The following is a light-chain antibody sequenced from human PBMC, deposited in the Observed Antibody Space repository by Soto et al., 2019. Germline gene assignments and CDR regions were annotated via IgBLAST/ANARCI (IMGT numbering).Light chain of an antibody. CDR1: SSDVGGYNY. CDR2: DVS. V-gene: IGLV2-8*01. CDR3: NSYAGSNNLV. Sequence: QSALTQPPSASGAPGQSVTISCTGTSSDVGGYNYVSWYQQHPGKAPKLMIYDVSKRPSGVPDRFSGSKSGNTASLTVSGLQAEDEADYYCNSYAGSNNLVFGGGTKLTVL. J-gene: IGLJ2*01.